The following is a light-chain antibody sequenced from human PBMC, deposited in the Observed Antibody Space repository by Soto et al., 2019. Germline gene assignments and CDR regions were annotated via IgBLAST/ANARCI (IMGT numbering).Light chain of an antibody. CDR1: QSISSE. CDR2: GAS. Sequence: EIVMTQSPATLSVSPGERATLSCRASQSISSELAWYQQKPGQPPRLLIYGASTRATGVPARFTGSGSGADFTLTISGLQSEDFAVYYCQQGHNWPLTVGQGTRLEI. V-gene: IGKV3-15*01. J-gene: IGKJ2*01. CDR3: QQGHNWPLT.